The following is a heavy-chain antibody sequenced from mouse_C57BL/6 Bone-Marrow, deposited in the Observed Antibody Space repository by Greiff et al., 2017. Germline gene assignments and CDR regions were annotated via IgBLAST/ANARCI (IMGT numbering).Heavy chain of an antibody. CDR2: ILPGSGST. CDR1: GYTFTGYW. Sequence: QVQLQQSGAELMKPGASVKLSCKATGYTFTGYWIEWVKQRPGHGLEWIGEILPGSGSTNYNEKFKGKATFTADKSSNTAYMQLSSLTTEDSAIDYCARGPFYYSGSSHWYFDVWGTGTTVTVSS. CDR3: ARGPFYYSGSSHWYFDV. J-gene: IGHJ1*03. V-gene: IGHV1-9*01. D-gene: IGHD1-1*01.